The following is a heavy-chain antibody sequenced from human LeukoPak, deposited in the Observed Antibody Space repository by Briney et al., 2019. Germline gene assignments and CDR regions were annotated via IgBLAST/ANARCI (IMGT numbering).Heavy chain of an antibody. CDR2: INPSGGST. CDR1: GYTFTSYY. CDR3: AREGVMDYGGNSYLFDY. D-gene: IGHD4-23*01. V-gene: IGHV1-46*01. Sequence: ASVKVSCKASGYTFTSYYMHWVRQAPGQGLEWMGIINPSGGSTSYAQKFQGGVTTTRDTSTSTVYMELSSLRSEDTAVYYCAREGVMDYGGNSYLFDYWGQGTLVTVSS. J-gene: IGHJ4*02.